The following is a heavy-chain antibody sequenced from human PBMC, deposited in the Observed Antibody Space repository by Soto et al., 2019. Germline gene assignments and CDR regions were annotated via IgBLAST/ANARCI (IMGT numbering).Heavy chain of an antibody. CDR1: GARFSTNA. Sequence: QVQLVQSGAEVKKPGSSVKVSCKASGARFSTNAISWLRQAPGQGLEWMGAIIAIFDKANYAQKFQDRVTMTADESTSTAYMALSSLTSDETAMYYCAREARGGNFESWGQGTLVTVSS. CDR3: AREARGGNFES. V-gene: IGHV1-69*12. D-gene: IGHD2-15*01. CDR2: IIAIFDKA. J-gene: IGHJ4*02.